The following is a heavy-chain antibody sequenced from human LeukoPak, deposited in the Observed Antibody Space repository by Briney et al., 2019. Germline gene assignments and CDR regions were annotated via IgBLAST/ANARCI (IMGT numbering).Heavy chain of an antibody. CDR1: GYTFTSYG. D-gene: IGHD1-26*01. J-gene: IGHJ4*02. Sequence: ASVKVSCKASGYTFTSYGISWVRQAPGQGLEWMGWISAYNGNTNYAQKLQGRVTMTTDTSTSTAYMELRSLRSDDTAVYYCARVGHSGSYYRLPSGLVDYWGQGTLVTVSS. CDR2: ISAYNGNT. V-gene: IGHV1-18*01. CDR3: ARVGHSGSYYRLPSGLVDY.